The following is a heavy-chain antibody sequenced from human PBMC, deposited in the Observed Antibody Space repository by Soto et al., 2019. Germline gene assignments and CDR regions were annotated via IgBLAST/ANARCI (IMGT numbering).Heavy chain of an antibody. V-gene: IGHV3-21*01. D-gene: IGHD2-2*01. J-gene: IGHJ6*02. CDR2: ISSSSSYI. CDR3: ARTPGFLGYCSSTRCRYGMDV. Sequence: EVQLVESGGGLVKPGGSLRLSCAASGFTFSSYSMNWVRQAPGKGLEWVSSISSSSSYIYYADSVKGRFTISRDNARSSLYLQMNSLRAVNTAVYYCARTPGFLGYCSSTRCRYGMDVWGQGTTVTVSS. CDR1: GFTFSSYS.